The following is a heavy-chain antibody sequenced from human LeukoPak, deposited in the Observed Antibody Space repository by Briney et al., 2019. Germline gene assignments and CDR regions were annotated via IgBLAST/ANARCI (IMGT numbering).Heavy chain of an antibody. CDR2: ISGSGGDT. V-gene: IGHV3-23*01. Sequence: GGSLRLSCAASGFTFSSYAMSWVRQAPGKGLEGVSSISGSGGDTYYADSVKGRFTISRDNSKNTLYLQMNSLRAEDTAVYYCAKGSFGYCSGGSCYVDYWGQGTLVTVSS. CDR3: AKGSFGYCSGGSCYVDY. J-gene: IGHJ4*02. CDR1: GFTFSSYA. D-gene: IGHD2-15*01.